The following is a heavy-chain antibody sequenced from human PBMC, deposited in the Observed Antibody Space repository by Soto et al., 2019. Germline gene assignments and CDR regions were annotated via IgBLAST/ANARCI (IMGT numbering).Heavy chain of an antibody. D-gene: IGHD3-10*01. J-gene: IGHJ6*02. CDR3: ASSSGDLDVYGMDI. CDR1: GFTFSRYA. V-gene: IGHV3-23*01. Sequence: EAQLLESGGGLVQPGGSLRLSCAASGFTFSRYAMSWVRQAPGKGLEWVSTVTGGGHTTYNADSVNGRFTISRDKSKNALYLQMNNLRAEDTAIYYCASSSGDLDVYGMDIWGPGTTVTVSS. CDR2: VTGGGHTT.